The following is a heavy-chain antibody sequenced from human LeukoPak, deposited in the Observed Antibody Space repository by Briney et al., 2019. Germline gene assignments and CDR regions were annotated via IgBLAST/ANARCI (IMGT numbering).Heavy chain of an antibody. Sequence: SQTLSLTCTVSGGSISSGSYYWSWIRQPAGKGLEWIGRIYTSGSTNYNPSLKSRVTISVDTSKNQFSLKLSSVTAADTAVYYCARVEQQAGMDVWGQGTTVTVSS. CDR2: IYTSGST. D-gene: IGHD6-13*01. V-gene: IGHV4-61*02. CDR3: ARVEQQAGMDV. CDR1: GGSISSGSYY. J-gene: IGHJ6*02.